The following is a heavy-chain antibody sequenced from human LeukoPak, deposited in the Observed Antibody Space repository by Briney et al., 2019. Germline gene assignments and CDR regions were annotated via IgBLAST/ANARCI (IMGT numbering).Heavy chain of an antibody. CDR3: ARVIAARPHYFDY. J-gene: IGHJ4*02. CDR1: GGSISSHY. CDR2: IYCSGST. D-gene: IGHD6-6*01. V-gene: IGHV4-59*11. Sequence: PSETLSLTCTVSGGSISSHYWSWIRQPPGKGLEWIGYIYCSGSTNYNPSLKSRVTISVDTSKNQFSLKLSSVTAADTAVYYCARVIAARPHYFDYWSQGTLVTVS.